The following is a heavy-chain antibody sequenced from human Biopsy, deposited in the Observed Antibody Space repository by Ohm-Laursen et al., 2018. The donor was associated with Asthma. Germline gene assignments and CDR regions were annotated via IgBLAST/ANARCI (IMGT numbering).Heavy chain of an antibody. Sequence: SVKVSCKASGYTFISYAIHWVRQAPGQRLEWMGWLNAGNGNTKYSQKFQGRVTITRDTSASTAYMVLSSLRSEDTAVYYCARTYYDFLTGQVNDAFDIWGQGTMVTVSS. CDR1: GYTFISYA. V-gene: IGHV1-3*01. CDR2: LNAGNGNT. D-gene: IGHD3-9*01. CDR3: ARTYYDFLTGQVNDAFDI. J-gene: IGHJ3*02.